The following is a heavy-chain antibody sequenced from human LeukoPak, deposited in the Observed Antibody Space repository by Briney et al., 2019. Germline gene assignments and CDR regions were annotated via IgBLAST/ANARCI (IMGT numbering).Heavy chain of an antibody. D-gene: IGHD3-3*01. CDR3: ARTSYDFWSGPYNWFDP. J-gene: IGHJ5*02. CDR1: GGSISSGGYS. V-gene: IGHV4-30-2*02. CDR2: IYHSGST. Sequence: SETLSLTCAVSGGSISSGGYSWSWIRQPPGKGLEWIGYIYHSGSTYYNPSLKSRVTISVDTTKNQFSLKLSSVTAADTAVYYCARTSYDFWSGPYNWFDPWGQGTLVTVSS.